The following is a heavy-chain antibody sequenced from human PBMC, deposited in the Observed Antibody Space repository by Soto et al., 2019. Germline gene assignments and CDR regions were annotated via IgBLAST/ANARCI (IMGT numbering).Heavy chain of an antibody. Sequence: QVQLVQSGAEVKKPGASVQVSCKASGYTLTSDGITWVRQAPGQGLVWMGWINSYHGKTNYAQKLQGRVTMTTDTSTSTAYMELRSMRFDDTAVYYCASDGGYGVIDYWGQGTLVTVSS. CDR3: ASDGGYGVIDY. D-gene: IGHD5-18*01. J-gene: IGHJ4*02. V-gene: IGHV1-18*01. CDR2: INSYHGKT. CDR1: GYTLTSDG.